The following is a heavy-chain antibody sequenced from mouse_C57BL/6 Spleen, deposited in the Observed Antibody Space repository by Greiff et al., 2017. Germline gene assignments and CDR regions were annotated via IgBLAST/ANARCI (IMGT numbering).Heavy chain of an antibody. V-gene: IGHV3-6*01. CDR1: GYSITSGYY. CDR3: DRERPIYDGYPDYFDY. Sequence: ESGPGLVKPSQSLSLTCSVTGYSITSGYYWNWIRQFPGNKLEWMGYISYDGSNNYNPSLKNRISITRDTSKNQFFLTLNSVTTEDTATYYYDRERPIYDGYPDYFDYWGQGTPLTVSS. CDR2: ISYDGSN. D-gene: IGHD2-3*01. J-gene: IGHJ2*01.